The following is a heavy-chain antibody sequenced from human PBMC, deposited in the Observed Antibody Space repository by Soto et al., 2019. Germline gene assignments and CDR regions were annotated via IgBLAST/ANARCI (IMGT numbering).Heavy chain of an antibody. Sequence: GGSLRLSCAASGFTFDDYAMHWVRQAPGKGLEWVSGISWSSGSIGYADSVKGRFTISRDNAKNSLYLQMNSLRAEDTALYYCAKAGYANDAVYGMDVWGQGTTVTVSS. CDR1: GFTFDDYA. CDR3: AKAGYANDAVYGMDV. D-gene: IGHD2-15*01. CDR2: ISWSSGSI. V-gene: IGHV3-9*01. J-gene: IGHJ6*02.